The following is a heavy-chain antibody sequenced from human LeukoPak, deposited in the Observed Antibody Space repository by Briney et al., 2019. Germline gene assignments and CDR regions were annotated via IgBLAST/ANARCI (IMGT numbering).Heavy chain of an antibody. V-gene: IGHV4-4*07. CDR1: GGSITSYY. CDR2: IYTSGST. D-gene: IGHD3-22*01. Sequence: SETLSLTCTVSGGSITSYYWSWIRQPAGKGLEWIGRIYTSGSTIYNPSLKSRVTMSVDTSKNQFSLRLSSVTAADTAVYYCARDSYYYDSSGPPFDYWGQGTLLTVSS. CDR3: ARDSYYYDSSGPPFDY. J-gene: IGHJ4*02.